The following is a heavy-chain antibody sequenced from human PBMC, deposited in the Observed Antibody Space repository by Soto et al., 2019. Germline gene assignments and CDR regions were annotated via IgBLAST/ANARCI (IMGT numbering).Heavy chain of an antibody. CDR3: ARDLKRYSSSPIGRLDKNYYYYYGMDV. CDR1: GGTFSSYA. D-gene: IGHD6-6*01. J-gene: IGHJ6*02. V-gene: IGHV1-69*13. Sequence: SVKVSCKASGGTFSSYAISWVRQAPGQGLEWMGGIIPIFGTANYAQRFQGRVTITADESTSTAYMELSSLRSEDTAVYYCARDLKRYSSSPIGRLDKNYYYYYGMDVWGQGTTVTVSS. CDR2: IIPIFGTA.